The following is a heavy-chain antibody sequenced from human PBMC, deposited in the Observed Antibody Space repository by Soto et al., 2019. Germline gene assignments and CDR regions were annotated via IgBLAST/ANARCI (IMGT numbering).Heavy chain of an antibody. Sequence: SETLSLTCTVSGGSISSYYWSWIRQPPGKGLEWIGYIYYSGSTNYNPSLKSRVTISVDTSKNQFSLKLSSVTAADTAVYYCARTGQLGDWFDPWGQGTLVTVS. J-gene: IGHJ5*02. CDR1: GGSISSYY. CDR3: ARTGQLGDWFDP. D-gene: IGHD6-13*01. V-gene: IGHV4-59*01. CDR2: IYYSGST.